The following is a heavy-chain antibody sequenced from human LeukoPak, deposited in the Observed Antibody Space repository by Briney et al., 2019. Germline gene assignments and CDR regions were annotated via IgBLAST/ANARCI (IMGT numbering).Heavy chain of an antibody. Sequence: PSPTLSLTCTVSGGSISSGGYYWSWIRQPPGQGLEWIGYIYYSGSTYYNPSLKSRVTISVDTSKNQFSLKLSSVTAADTAVYYCARDLEYFLFDYWGQGTLVTVSS. CDR1: GGSISSGGYY. CDR2: IYYSGST. J-gene: IGHJ4*02. CDR3: ARDLEYFLFDY. D-gene: IGHD2/OR15-2a*01. V-gene: IGHV4-30-4*01.